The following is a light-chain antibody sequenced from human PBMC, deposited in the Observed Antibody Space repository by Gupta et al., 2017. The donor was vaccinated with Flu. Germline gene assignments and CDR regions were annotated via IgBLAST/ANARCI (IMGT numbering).Light chain of an antibody. CDR1: SSNIGTNY. V-gene: IGLV1-47*01. Sequence: QSVLTQPPSASGTPGQRVTISCSGSSSNIGTNYVYWYQQFPGTAPKLLIYRNNQRPSGVPDRFSGSKSGTSASLAISGLRSEDDVDYYCAAWDDRLRGVVFGGGTRLTVL. CDR3: AAWDDRLRGVV. J-gene: IGLJ2*01. CDR2: RNN.